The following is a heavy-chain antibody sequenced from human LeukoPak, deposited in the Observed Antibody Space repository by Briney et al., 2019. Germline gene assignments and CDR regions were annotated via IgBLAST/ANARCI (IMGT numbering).Heavy chain of an antibody. CDR1: GGTFGSYA. Sequence: ASVKVSCKASGGTFGSYAISWVRQAPGQGLEWLGWISAYNGNTNYAQKLQGRVTMTTDTSTSTAYMELRSLRSDDTAVYYCARSQYSSGGGDYWGQGTLVSVSS. D-gene: IGHD3-22*01. J-gene: IGHJ4*02. CDR2: ISAYNGNT. V-gene: IGHV1-18*01. CDR3: ARSQYSSGGGDY.